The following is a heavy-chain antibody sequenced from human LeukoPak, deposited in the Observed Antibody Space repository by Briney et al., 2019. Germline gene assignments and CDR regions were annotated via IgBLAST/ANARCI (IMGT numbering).Heavy chain of an antibody. CDR3: AKAASSSWPSYYYGMDV. CDR2: XXXSGGNT. J-gene: IGHJ6*02. V-gene: IGHV3-23*01. D-gene: IGHD6-13*01. Sequence: PGGSLRLSCAASGFIFSSYSMSWVRQAPGKGLEWVSVXXXSGGNTYYADSVKGRFTISKDNSKNTVYLQMSSLRVDDTAVYYCAKAASSSWPSYYYGMDVWGQGTTVTVSS. CDR1: GFIFSSYS.